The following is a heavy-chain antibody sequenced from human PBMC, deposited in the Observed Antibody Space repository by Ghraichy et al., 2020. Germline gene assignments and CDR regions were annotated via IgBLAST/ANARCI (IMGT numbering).Heavy chain of an antibody. V-gene: IGHV3-33*01. CDR3: ARDLGSPSED. J-gene: IGHJ4*02. CDR1: GFTFSSYG. Sequence: GESLNISCAASGFTFSSYGMHWVRQAPGKGLEWVAVIWYDGSNKYYADSVKGRFTISRDNSKNTLYLQMNSLRAEDTAVYYCARDLGSPSEDWGQGTLVTVSS. CDR2: IWYDGSNK.